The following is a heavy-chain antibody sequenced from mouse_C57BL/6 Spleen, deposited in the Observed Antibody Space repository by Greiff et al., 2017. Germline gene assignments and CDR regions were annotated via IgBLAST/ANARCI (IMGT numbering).Heavy chain of an antibody. Sequence: EVKLMESGGGLVKPGGSLKLSCAASGFTFSSYAMSWVRQTPEKRLEWVATISDGGSYTYYPDNVKGRFTISRDNAKNNLYLQMSHLKSEDTAMYYCASGITTGLFDYWGQGTTLTVSS. CDR1: GFTFSSYA. CDR3: ASGITTGLFDY. J-gene: IGHJ2*01. V-gene: IGHV5-4*03. D-gene: IGHD1-1*01. CDR2: ISDGGSYT.